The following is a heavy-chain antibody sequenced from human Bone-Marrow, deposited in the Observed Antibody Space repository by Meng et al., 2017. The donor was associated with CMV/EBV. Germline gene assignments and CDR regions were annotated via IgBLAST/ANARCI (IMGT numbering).Heavy chain of an antibody. CDR1: GGTFSSYA. D-gene: IGHD2-2*01. CDR3: ARVFSSTNQTPEYYYYGMDV. J-gene: IGHJ6*02. Sequence: SVKVSCKASGGTFSSYAISWVRQAPGQGLEWMGGIIPIFGTANYAQKFQGRVTITTDESTSTAYMELSSLRSEDTAVYYCARVFSSTNQTPEYYYYGMDVRGQGTTVTVSS. CDR2: IIPIFGTA. V-gene: IGHV1-69*05.